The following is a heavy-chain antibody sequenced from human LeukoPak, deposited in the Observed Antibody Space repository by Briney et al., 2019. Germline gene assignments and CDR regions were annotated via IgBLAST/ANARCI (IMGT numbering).Heavy chain of an antibody. CDR2: INHSGST. CDR1: GGSFSGYY. CDR3: ARVWGRADRVVVVPAAIRKARNNWFDP. D-gene: IGHD2-2*01. Sequence: SETLSLTCAVYGGSFSGYYWSWIRQPPGKGLEWIGEINHSGSTNYNPSLKSRVTISVDTSKNQFSLKLSSVTAADTAVYCCARVWGRADRVVVVPAAIRKARNNWFDPWGQGTLVTVSS. J-gene: IGHJ5*02. V-gene: IGHV4-34*01.